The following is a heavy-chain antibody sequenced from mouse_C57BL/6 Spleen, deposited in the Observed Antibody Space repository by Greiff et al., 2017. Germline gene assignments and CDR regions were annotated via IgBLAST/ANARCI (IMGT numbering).Heavy chain of an antibody. D-gene: IGHD1-1*01. Sequence: QVTLQESGAELMKPGASVKLSCKASGYTFTGYWIEWVKQRPGQGLEWIGEIFPGNGGTNYNEKFKGKATFTADTSSNTAYMQLSSLTTEDSAVYYGARSRSYYYGSSYFDYWGQGTTLTVSS. V-gene: IGHV1-9*01. J-gene: IGHJ2*01. CDR2: IFPGNGGT. CDR1: GYTFTGYW. CDR3: ARSRSYYYGSSYFDY.